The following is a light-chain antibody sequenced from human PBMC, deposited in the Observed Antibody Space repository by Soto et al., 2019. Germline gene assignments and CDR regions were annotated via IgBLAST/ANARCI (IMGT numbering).Light chain of an antibody. J-gene: IGKJ4*01. CDR1: QSISTW. Sequence: DIPMTQFPSTLSASVGDRVTITCRASQSISTWLAWYQQKPGKAPQLLIYKASYLESGVPSRFSGSGSETEFTLSISSLQTDDLATYYCQHYHSFPLTFGGGTKVEIK. V-gene: IGKV1-5*03. CDR2: KAS. CDR3: QHYHSFPLT.